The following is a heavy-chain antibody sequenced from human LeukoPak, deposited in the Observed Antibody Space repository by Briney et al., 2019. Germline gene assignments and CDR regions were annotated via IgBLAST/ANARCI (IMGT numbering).Heavy chain of an antibody. V-gene: IGHV3-23*01. D-gene: IGHD5-12*01. CDR1: GFTFSSYA. J-gene: IGHJ4*02. Sequence: GGSLRLSCAASGFTFSSYAMSWVRQAPGKGLEWVSGISGSGDSRNYADSVKGRFTISRDNSKNTLYLQMNSLRVEDTAVYYCAKEAGYSGYDYPDYWGQGTLVTVSS. CDR3: AKEAGYSGYDYPDY. CDR2: ISGSGDSR.